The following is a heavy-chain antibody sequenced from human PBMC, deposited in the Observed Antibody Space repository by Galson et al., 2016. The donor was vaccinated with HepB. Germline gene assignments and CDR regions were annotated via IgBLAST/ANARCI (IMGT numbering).Heavy chain of an antibody. CDR2: IGPGGGPI. V-gene: IGHV3-21*06. J-gene: IGHJ4*02. Sequence: SLRLSCATSGFNLRAYSMDWVRQTPGKGLEWVSFIGPGGGPIYYADSVKGRITISNDYARNSMYLQMNSLSVGDTAIYYCVRGFLSNSFDYWGQGALVTVSS. CDR3: VRGFLSNSFDY. D-gene: IGHD4-23*01. CDR1: GFNLRAYS.